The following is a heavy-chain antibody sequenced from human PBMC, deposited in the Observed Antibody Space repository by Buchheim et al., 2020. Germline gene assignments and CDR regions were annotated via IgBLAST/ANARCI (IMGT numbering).Heavy chain of an antibody. CDR3: ARLKGDCSGGSCYFGFYYYYGMDV. D-gene: IGHD2-15*01. Sequence: QVQLQESGPGLVKPSETLSLTCTVSGGSISSYYWSWIRQPPGKGLEWIGYIYYSGSTNYNPSLKSRVTITVDTSKNQFSLKLSSVTAADTAVYDCARLKGDCSGGSCYFGFYYYYGMDVWGQGTT. V-gene: IGHV4-59*08. CDR1: GGSISSYY. CDR2: IYYSGST. J-gene: IGHJ6*02.